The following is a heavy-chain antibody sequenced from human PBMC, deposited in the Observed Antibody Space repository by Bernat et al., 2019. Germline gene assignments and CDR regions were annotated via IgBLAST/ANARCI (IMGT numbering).Heavy chain of an antibody. Sequence: EVQLVESGGGLVKPGGSLRLSCAASGFTFSSYSMNWVRQAPGKGLEWVSSISSSSSYIYFADSVKGRFTISRDNAKNSLYLQMNSLRAEDTAVYYCARDRESYYDYYYFDYWGQGTLVTVSS. D-gene: IGHD3-22*01. CDR1: GFTFSSYS. J-gene: IGHJ4*02. V-gene: IGHV3-21*01. CDR2: ISSSSSYI. CDR3: ARDRESYYDYYYFDY.